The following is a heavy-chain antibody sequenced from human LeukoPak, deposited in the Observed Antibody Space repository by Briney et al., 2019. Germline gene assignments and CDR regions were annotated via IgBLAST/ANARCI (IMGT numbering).Heavy chain of an antibody. D-gene: IGHD2-2*02. V-gene: IGHV3-23*01. Sequence: GGSLRLSCAASGFTFSSYAMTWVRQAPGKGLEWVSGISGSGGSAFYADSVRGRFTISRDNSKNTLSLQMNSLRAEDTAIYYCAKDQYCSSTSCYIGYWGQGALVTVSS. CDR2: ISGSGGSA. CDR3: AKDQYCSSTSCYIGY. J-gene: IGHJ4*02. CDR1: GFTFSSYA.